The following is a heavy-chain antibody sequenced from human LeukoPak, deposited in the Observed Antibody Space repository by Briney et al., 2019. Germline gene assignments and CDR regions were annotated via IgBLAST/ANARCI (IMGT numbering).Heavy chain of an antibody. CDR2: INHSGST. V-gene: IGHV4-34*01. J-gene: IGHJ3*02. CDR3: ARDPTVDAFDI. Sequence: ETLSLTCAVYGGSFSGYYWSWIRQPPGKGLEWIGEINHSGSTNYNPSLKSRVTISVDTSKNQFSLKLSSVTAADTAVYYCARDPTVDAFDIWGQGTMVTVSS. CDR1: GGSFSGYY. D-gene: IGHD4-17*01.